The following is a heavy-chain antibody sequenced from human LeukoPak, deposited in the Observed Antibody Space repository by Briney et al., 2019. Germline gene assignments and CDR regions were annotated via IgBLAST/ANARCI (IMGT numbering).Heavy chain of an antibody. V-gene: IGHV3-7*01. Sequence: PGGSLRLSCAASGFTFTAYWMTWVRQAPGRGLEWVANIRDDGCEEYYGDSVRGRFTISRDNAKNSVDLQMHSLRVEDTAVYYCATYSSSNGREFQYWGQGTLVTVSS. CDR1: GFTFTAYW. CDR3: ATYSSSNGREFQY. D-gene: IGHD2-2*01. CDR2: IRDDGCEE. J-gene: IGHJ1*01.